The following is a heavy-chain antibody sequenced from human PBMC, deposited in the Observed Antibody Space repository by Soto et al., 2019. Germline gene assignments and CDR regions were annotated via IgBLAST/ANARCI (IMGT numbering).Heavy chain of an antibody. CDR3: GKNGSSHPFDP. Sequence: GGSLRLSCAASGFTFSSYAMSWVRQAPGKGLEWVSAISGSGGSTYYADSVKGRFTISRDNSKNTMYLQMNSLRAEDTAVYYCGKNGSSHPFDPWGQGTLVTVSS. J-gene: IGHJ5*02. D-gene: IGHD6-13*01. CDR1: GFTFSSYA. V-gene: IGHV3-23*01. CDR2: ISGSGGST.